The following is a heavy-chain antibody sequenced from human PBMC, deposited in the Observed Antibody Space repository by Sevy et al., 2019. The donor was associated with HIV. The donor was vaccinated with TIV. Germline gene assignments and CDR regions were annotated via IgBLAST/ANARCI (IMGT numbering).Heavy chain of an antibody. CDR1: GFTFTNAW. D-gene: IGHD1-26*01. Sequence: GGSLRLSCAASGFTFTNAWMSWVRQAPGKGLEWVGRIKSKTEAATRDFAAPVKGRFAISRDDSKNTLYLQMDSLKTDDTGVYYCTAGVGASDCDYWGQGILVTVSS. CDR2: IKSKTEAATR. CDR3: TAGVGASDCDY. V-gene: IGHV3-15*01. J-gene: IGHJ4*02.